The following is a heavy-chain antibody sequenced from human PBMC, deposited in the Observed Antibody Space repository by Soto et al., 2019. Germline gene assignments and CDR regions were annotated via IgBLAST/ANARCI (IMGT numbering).Heavy chain of an antibody. D-gene: IGHD3-16*01. CDR1: GFTFSSYG. J-gene: IGHJ4*02. CDR3: AKDSSSHGVDPRGGDNY. CDR2: ISYDGSNK. Sequence: QVQLVESGGGVVQPGRSLRLSCAASGFTFSSYGMHWVRQAPGKGLEWVAVISYDGSNKYYADSLKGRFTISRDNTKNTLYLHMNSMRAEDTAVYYCAKDSSSHGVDPRGGDNYWGQGTLVTVSS. V-gene: IGHV3-30*18.